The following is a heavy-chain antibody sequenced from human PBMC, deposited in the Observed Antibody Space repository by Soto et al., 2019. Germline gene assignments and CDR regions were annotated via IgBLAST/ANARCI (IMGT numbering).Heavy chain of an antibody. CDR2: INAGNGNT. CDR3: ATASKARIAAAGHAFDY. J-gene: IGHJ4*02. D-gene: IGHD6-13*01. V-gene: IGHV1-3*01. CDR1: GYTFTSYA. Sequence: ASVKVSCKASGYTFTSYAMRWVRQAPGQRLEWMGWINAGNGNTKYSQKFQGRVTITRDTSASTAYMELSSLRSEDTAVYYCATASKARIAAAGHAFDYWGQGTLVTVSS.